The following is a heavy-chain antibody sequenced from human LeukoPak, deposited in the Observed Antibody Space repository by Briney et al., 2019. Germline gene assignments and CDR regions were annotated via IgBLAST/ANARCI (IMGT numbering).Heavy chain of an antibody. V-gene: IGHV6-1*01. Sequence: SQTLSPTCAISGDSVSSNSAAWNWIRQSPSRGLEWLGRTYYRSKWYNDYAVSVKSRITINPDTSKNQFSLQLNSVTPEDTAVYYCARDEVWYCGGDCRRRAGPFDYWGQGTLVTVSS. CDR3: ARDEVWYCGGDCRRRAGPFDY. CDR2: TYYRSKWYN. CDR1: GDSVSSNSAA. J-gene: IGHJ4*02. D-gene: IGHD2-21*02.